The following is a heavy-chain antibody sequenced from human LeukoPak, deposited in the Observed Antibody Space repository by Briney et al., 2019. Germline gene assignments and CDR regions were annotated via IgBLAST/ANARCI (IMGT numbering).Heavy chain of an antibody. CDR1: GFTFSSYT. CDR3: ARDKGGHYYYYVMDV. J-gene: IGHJ6*02. V-gene: IGHV3-30-3*01. D-gene: IGHD3-16*01. Sequence: PGRSLRLTCAASGFTFSSYTIHWVRQAPGKGLEWVAVISYDGDNKYFADSVKGRFTISRDNSKNTLYLQMNSLRGEDTAVYFCARDKGGHYYYYVMDVWGQGTTVTVSS. CDR2: ISYDGDNK.